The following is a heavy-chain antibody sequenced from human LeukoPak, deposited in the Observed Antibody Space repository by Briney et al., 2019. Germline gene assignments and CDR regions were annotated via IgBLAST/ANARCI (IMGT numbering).Heavy chain of an antibody. D-gene: IGHD3-3*01. CDR3: ARGRVGRYDFWSGYYSYVDV. V-gene: IGHV1-8*01. Sequence: ASVKVSYKASGYTFTSYDINWVRQATGQGLEWMGWMNPNSGNTGYAQKFQGRVTMTRNTSISTAYMELSSLRSEDTAVYYCARGRVGRYDFWSGYYSYVDVWGKGTTVTVSS. CDR1: GYTFTSYD. CDR2: MNPNSGNT. J-gene: IGHJ6*03.